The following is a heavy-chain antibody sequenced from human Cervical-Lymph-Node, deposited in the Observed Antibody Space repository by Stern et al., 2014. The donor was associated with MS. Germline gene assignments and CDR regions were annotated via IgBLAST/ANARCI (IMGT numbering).Heavy chain of an antibody. V-gene: IGHV4-39*01. CDR1: GDSISSYTHY. D-gene: IGHD2-8*02. J-gene: IGHJ4*02. Sequence: QVQLQESGPGLVKPSETLSLTCAVSGDSISSYTHYWAWIRQPPGKGLEWIGSVYYSGATYYNPSIKSPSPISVDTSKNHFALGLNSVTAADTAVYYCAKHACTGAACPFDLWGQGTLVTVSS. CDR3: AKHACTGAACPFDL. CDR2: VYYSGAT.